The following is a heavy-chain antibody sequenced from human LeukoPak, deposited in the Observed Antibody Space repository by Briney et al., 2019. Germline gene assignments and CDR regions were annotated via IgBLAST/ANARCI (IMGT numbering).Heavy chain of an antibody. CDR1: GYTFTSYA. D-gene: IGHD3-16*01. Sequence: EASVKVSCKASGYTFTSYAIHWVRQAPGQRLEWMGWINAGNGNTKYSQKFQGRVTITRDTSASTAYMELSILRSEDTAVYYCAREGELYALDYWGQGALVTVSS. CDR2: INAGNGNT. CDR3: AREGELYALDY. J-gene: IGHJ4*02. V-gene: IGHV1-3*01.